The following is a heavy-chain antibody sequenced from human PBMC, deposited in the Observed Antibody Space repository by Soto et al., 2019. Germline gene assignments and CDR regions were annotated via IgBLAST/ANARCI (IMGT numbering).Heavy chain of an antibody. D-gene: IGHD2-15*01. V-gene: IGHV1-3*01. J-gene: IGHJ4*02. CDR2: INAGNGNT. CDR3: ARELQGLYYFDY. CDR1: GYTFISYA. Sequence: ASVKVSFKASGYTFISYAIHWVRQAPGQRLEWMGWINAGNGNTKYSQKFQGRVNITRDTSASTAYMELTSLRSEDTAVYYCARELQGLYYFDYWGQGTLVTVSS.